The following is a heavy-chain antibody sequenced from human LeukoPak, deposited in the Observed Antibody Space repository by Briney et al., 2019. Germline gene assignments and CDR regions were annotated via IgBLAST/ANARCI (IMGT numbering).Heavy chain of an antibody. CDR3: ARVDYSYGYIFLDY. J-gene: IGHJ4*02. CDR1: GGSISSYY. D-gene: IGHD5-18*01. Sequence: SETLSLTCTVSGGSISSYYWSWIRQPPGKGLEWIGYIYYSGSTNYNPSLKSRVTISVDTSKSQFSLKLSSVTAADTAFYYCARVDYSYGYIFLDYWGQGTLVTVSS. V-gene: IGHV4-59*01. CDR2: IYYSGST.